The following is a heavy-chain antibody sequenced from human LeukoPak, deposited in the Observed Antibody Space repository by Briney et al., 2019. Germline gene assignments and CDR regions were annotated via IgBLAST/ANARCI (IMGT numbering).Heavy chain of an antibody. J-gene: IGHJ6*02. Sequence: ASVKVSCKASGYTFTSYGISWVRRGPGQGLEWMGCISADNGDTNYAQNLQGRVTMTTDTSTSTAYMELRSLRSDDSAVYYCARTEIAVAGTGGDYYYYYGMDVWGQGTLVTVSS. CDR3: ARTEIAVAGTGGDYYYYYGMDV. CDR2: ISADNGDT. D-gene: IGHD6-13*01. V-gene: IGHV1-18*01. CDR1: GYTFTSYG.